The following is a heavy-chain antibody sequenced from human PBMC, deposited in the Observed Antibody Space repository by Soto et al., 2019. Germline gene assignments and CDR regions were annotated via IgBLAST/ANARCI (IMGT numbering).Heavy chain of an antibody. CDR1: GFTFSSYS. CDR2: ISSSSSYI. J-gene: IGHJ6*02. CDR3: ARGGEVAGRYYYGMDV. D-gene: IGHD3-16*01. V-gene: IGHV3-21*06. Sequence: PGGSLRLSCAASGFTFSSYSMNWVRQAPGKGLEWVSSISSSSSYIYYADSVKGRFTISRDNANNSLFLQMNSLRAEDTAVFYCARGGEVAGRYYYGMDVWGQGTTVTVSS.